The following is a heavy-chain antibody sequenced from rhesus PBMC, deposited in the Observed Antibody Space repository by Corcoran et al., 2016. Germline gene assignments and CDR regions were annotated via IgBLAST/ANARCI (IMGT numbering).Heavy chain of an antibody. CDR2: INSAGSST. D-gene: IGHD4-23*01. Sequence: DVQLVESGGGLAKPGGSLRLSCAASGFTFSSYWMHWVRQAPGKGLEWISAINSAGSSTYYADSVKGRFTISRENAKNTLYLQMDGLRAEDTAVYYCAGERSNLYYYGLDSWGQGVVVTVSS. CDR1: GFTFSSYW. V-gene: IGHV3-14*01. CDR3: AGERSNLYYYGLDS. J-gene: IGHJ6*01.